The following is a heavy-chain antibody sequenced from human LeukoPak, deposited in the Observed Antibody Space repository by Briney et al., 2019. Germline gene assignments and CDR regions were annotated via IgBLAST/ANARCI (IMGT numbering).Heavy chain of an antibody. Sequence: ASVKVSCKASGYTLTSYDINWVRQATGQGLEWMGWMNPNSGNTGYAQKFQGRVTMTRNTSISTAYMELSSLRSEDTAVYYCARVVVVPAADNDAFDIWGQGTMVTVSS. CDR2: MNPNSGNT. J-gene: IGHJ3*02. CDR1: GYTLTSYD. D-gene: IGHD2-2*01. V-gene: IGHV1-8*01. CDR3: ARVVVVPAADNDAFDI.